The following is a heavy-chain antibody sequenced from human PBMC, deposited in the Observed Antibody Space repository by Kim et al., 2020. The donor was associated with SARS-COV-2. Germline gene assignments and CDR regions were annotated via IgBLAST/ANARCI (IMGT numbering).Heavy chain of an antibody. CDR1: GGSISDSRYY. D-gene: IGHD1-1*01. CDR2: IFYSGNT. V-gene: IGHV4-39*01. Sequence: SETLSLTCTVSGGSISDSRYYWGWIRQPPGKGLEWIGTIFYSGNTYYNPSLGGRATLSVDRSKNQYSLSLTYVTAADTALYYCARHITSWGSATGTAFDAFHIWGQGTMVTVSS. J-gene: IGHJ3*02. CDR3: ARHITSWGSATGTAFDAFHI.